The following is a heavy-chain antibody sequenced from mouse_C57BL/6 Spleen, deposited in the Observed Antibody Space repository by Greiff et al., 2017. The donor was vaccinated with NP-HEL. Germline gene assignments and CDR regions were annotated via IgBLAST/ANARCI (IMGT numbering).Heavy chain of an antibody. Sequence: DVMLVESGGGLVKPGGSLKLSCAASGFTFSDYGMYWVRQAPEKGLEWVAYISSGSSTIYYADTVKGRFTISRANAKNTLFLQMIRLRSEDTAIYYCARGYYEYYWYFDVWGTGTTVTVSS. CDR2: ISSGSSTI. V-gene: IGHV5-17*01. CDR1: GFTFSDYG. J-gene: IGHJ1*03. D-gene: IGHD2-4*01. CDR3: ARGYYEYYWYFDV.